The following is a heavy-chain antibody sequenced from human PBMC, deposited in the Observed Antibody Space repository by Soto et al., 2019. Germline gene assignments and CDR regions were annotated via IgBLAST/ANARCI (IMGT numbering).Heavy chain of an antibody. CDR1: GFNFGVFG. J-gene: IGHJ4*02. CDR3: ALTRRSSLLDVAGHGFEY. D-gene: IGHD6-19*01. V-gene: IGHV3-30*03. CDR2: LSYEGSEE. Sequence: GGSLRLSCAASGFNFGVFGMHWVRQAPGKGLEWLSVLSYEGSEEYYADSVRGRFTISRDNSKNTLFLQMDSLRVDDTGVYYCALTRRSSLLDVAGHGFEYWGQGTLVTVSS.